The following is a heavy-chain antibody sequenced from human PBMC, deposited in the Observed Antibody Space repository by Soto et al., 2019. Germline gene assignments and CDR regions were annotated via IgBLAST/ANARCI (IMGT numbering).Heavy chain of an antibody. CDR2: IYLGDSDT. CDR3: ARQVVPANPNYYYYHLDV. CDR1: GYTFTQSW. Sequence: GESLKISCKGSGYTFTQSWIAWVRQMPGKGLEWMGIIYLGDSDTRYSPSFQGQVTISADKSTSTAYLQWSSLRASDTAMYYCARQVVPANPNYYYYHLDVWGHGTTVTVSS. J-gene: IGHJ6*02. V-gene: IGHV5-51*01. D-gene: IGHD2-15*01.